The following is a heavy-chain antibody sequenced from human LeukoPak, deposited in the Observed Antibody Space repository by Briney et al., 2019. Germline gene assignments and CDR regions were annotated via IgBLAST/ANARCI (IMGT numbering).Heavy chain of an antibody. J-gene: IGHJ4*01. CDR2: IYYSGST. D-gene: IGHD5-18*01. CDR3: ARGGYSYGYDYFDY. V-gene: IGHV4-59*01. CDR1: GGSISSYY. Sequence: SETLSLTCTVSGGSISSYYWSWIRQPPGKGLECIGDIYYSGSTNYNPSLKSRVTISVDTSKNHFSLKLSSVTAADTAVYYCARGGYSYGYDYFDYWGQGTLVTVSS.